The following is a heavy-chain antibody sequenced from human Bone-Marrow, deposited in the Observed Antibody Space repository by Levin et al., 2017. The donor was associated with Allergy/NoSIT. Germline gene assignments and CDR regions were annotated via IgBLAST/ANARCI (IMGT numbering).Heavy chain of an antibody. CDR2: ISGSGDNT. V-gene: IGHV3-23*01. CDR1: GFTFRNFA. CDR3: VRTPGAIVVTPYFDY. J-gene: IGHJ4*02. Sequence: RGESLKISCTTSGFTFRNFAMNWVRQGQGKGLEWVSVISGSGDNTYYADSVKGRFTISRDAAKNTLYLQMNSLSAEDTAIYYCVRTPGAIVVTPYFDYWGQGTLVTVSS. D-gene: IGHD2-21*01.